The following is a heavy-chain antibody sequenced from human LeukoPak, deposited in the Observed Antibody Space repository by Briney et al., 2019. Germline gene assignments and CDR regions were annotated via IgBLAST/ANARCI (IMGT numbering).Heavy chain of an antibody. CDR2: ISYDGSNK. D-gene: IGHD2-15*01. J-gene: IGHJ4*02. CDR3: ARDFVGYCSGGSCYGSSFDY. V-gene: IGHV3-30-3*01. CDR1: GFTFSSYA. Sequence: GRSLRLSCAASGFTFSSYAMHWVRQAPGKGLEWVAVISYDGSNKYYVDSVGGRFTISRDSSKSTLYLQMNSLRVEDTAVYYCARDFVGYCSGGSCYGSSFDYWGQGALVTVSS.